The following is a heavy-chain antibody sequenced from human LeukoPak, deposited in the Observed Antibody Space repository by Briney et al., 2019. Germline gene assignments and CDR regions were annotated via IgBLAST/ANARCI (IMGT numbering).Heavy chain of an antibody. D-gene: IGHD3-22*01. CDR3: ARPPYYYDSSGYYNYFDY. CDR2: ISVGNGNT. V-gene: IGHV1-3*01. Sequence: ASVSVSCEVCGHTFTRWSMYGVREARGRSREGMGGISVGNGNTKYSQKFEGRVTITRDPSASTVYMELSSLRSEDTAVYYCARPPYYYDSSGYYNYFDYWGQGTLVTVSS. CDR1: GHTFTRWS. J-gene: IGHJ4*02.